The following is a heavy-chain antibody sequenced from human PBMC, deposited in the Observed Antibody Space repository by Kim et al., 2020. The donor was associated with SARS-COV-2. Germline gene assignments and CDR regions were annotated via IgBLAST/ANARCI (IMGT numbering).Heavy chain of an antibody. J-gene: IGHJ4*02. V-gene: IGHV5-51*01. Sequence: GESLKISCKGSGYTFINFWIGWVRQMPGKGLELVGIIYPDDSDTRYSPSFQGQVTISVDKSISTAYLQWSRLKDSDTAIYYCARQSNGGDWRLDYWGQGT. CDR3: ARQSNGGDWRLDY. CDR2: IYPDDSDT. CDR1: GYTFINFW. D-gene: IGHD2-21*02.